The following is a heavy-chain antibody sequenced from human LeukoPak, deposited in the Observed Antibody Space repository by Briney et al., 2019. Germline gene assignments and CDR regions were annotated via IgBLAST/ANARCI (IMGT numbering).Heavy chain of an antibody. CDR1: GGSFRGYY. D-gene: IGHD1-14*01. CDR2: INHSGST. Sequence: SETLSLTCAVYGGSFRGYYWSWIRQPPGKGLEWIGAINHSGSTNYNPSLMSRVTISVDNTKNQFSLMLSAVTAADKAIYYCAVSRDRHCERAFDIWGQGTMITVSS. V-gene: IGHV4-34*01. J-gene: IGHJ3*02. CDR3: AVSRDRHCERAFDI.